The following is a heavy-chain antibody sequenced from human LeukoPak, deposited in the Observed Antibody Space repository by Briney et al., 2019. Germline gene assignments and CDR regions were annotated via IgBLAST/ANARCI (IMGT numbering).Heavy chain of an antibody. Sequence: AGGSLRLSCAASGFTFSSLSMTWVRQAPGKGLEWVDNIKQDGSEIYYVDSVKGRFTISRDNAKNSLYLQMNSLRAEDTAVYYCASGSGFLFDHWGQGTLVTVSS. D-gene: IGHD6-19*01. V-gene: IGHV3-7*01. J-gene: IGHJ4*02. CDR1: GFTFSSLS. CDR2: IKQDGSEI. CDR3: ASGSGFLFDH.